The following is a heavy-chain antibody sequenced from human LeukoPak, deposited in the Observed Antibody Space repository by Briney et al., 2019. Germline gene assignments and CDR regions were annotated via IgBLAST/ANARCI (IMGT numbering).Heavy chain of an antibody. Sequence: ASVKVSCKAPGGTFSSYAISWVRQAPGQGLEWMGGIIPIFGTANYAQKFQGRVTITADESTSTAYMELSSLRSGDTAVYYCARDIEGKAGHEDYWGQGTLVTVSS. CDR1: GGTFSSYA. CDR2: IIPIFGTA. D-gene: IGHD6-19*01. CDR3: ARDIEGKAGHEDY. J-gene: IGHJ4*02. V-gene: IGHV1-69*13.